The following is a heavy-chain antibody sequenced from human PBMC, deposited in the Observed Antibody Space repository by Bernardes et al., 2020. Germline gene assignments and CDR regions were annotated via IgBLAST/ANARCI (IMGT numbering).Heavy chain of an antibody. D-gene: IGHD3-22*01. CDR3: ARGNYYDSSGYQGGNWFDP. CDR1: GYTFTGYY. Sequence: SVKVSCKASGYTFTGYYMHWVRQAPGQGLEWMGWINPNSGGTNYAQKFQGWVTMTRDTSISTAYMELSRLRSDDTAVYYCARGNYYDSSGYQGGNWFDPWGQGTLVTVSS. J-gene: IGHJ5*02. V-gene: IGHV1-2*04. CDR2: INPNSGGT.